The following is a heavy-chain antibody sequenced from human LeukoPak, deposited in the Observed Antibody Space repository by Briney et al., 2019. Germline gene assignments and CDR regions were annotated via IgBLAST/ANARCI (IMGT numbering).Heavy chain of an antibody. CDR2: IIPILGIA. CDR3: ARSTVTTVFYYFDY. V-gene: IGHV1-69*04. D-gene: IGHD4-17*01. Sequence: SVKVSCKASGGTFSSYAISRVRQAPGQGLEWMGRIIPILGIANYAQKFQGRVTITADKSTSTAYMELSSLRSEDTAVYYCARSTVTTVFYYFDYWGQGTLVTVSS. J-gene: IGHJ4*02. CDR1: GGTFSSYA.